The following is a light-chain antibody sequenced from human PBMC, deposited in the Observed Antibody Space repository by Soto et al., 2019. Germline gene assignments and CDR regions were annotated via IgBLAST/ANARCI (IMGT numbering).Light chain of an antibody. CDR2: AAS. J-gene: IGKJ3*01. CDR3: QHLG. Sequence: IQLTQSPSSLSASVGDRVTITCRASQGISSYLAWYQQKPEKAPKLLIYAASTLQSGVPSRFSGSGSGTDFTLTISSLQPEDFATYYCQHLGFGPGTKVDIK. CDR1: QGISSY. V-gene: IGKV1-9*01.